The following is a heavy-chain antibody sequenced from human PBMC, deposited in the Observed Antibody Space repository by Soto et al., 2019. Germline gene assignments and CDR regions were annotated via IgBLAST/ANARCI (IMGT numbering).Heavy chain of an antibody. D-gene: IGHD3-10*01. CDR1: GGSISSGGQS. Sequence: QLQLQESGSGLVKPSQTLSLTCDVSGGSISSGGQSWSWMRQPPGKGLEWIGYMYNGGSTYYNPSLKSRVTISVDTSNNQFSLKLSSVTAADTAVYYCARDRVVRGADDYGMDVWGQGTTVTVSS. CDR3: ARDRVVRGADDYGMDV. CDR2: MYNGGST. J-gene: IGHJ6*02. V-gene: IGHV4-30-2*01.